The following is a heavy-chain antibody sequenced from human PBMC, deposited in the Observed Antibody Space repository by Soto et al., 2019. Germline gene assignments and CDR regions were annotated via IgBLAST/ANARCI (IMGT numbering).Heavy chain of an antibody. CDR2: ISGSGGST. D-gene: IGHD1-1*01. CDR3: AKDLSLDDLSTYDAFDI. J-gene: IGHJ3*02. V-gene: IGHV3-23*01. CDR1: GFTFSSYA. Sequence: GGSLRLSCAASGFTFSSYAMSWVRQAPGKGLEWVSAISGSGGSTYYADSVKGRFTISRDNSKNTLYLQMNSLRAEDTAVYYCAKDLSLDDLSTYDAFDIWGQGTMVTVSS.